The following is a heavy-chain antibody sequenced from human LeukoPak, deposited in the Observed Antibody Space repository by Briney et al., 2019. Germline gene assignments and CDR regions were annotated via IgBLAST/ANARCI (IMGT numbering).Heavy chain of an antibody. Sequence: GGSLRLSCAASGFTFSSYAMSWVRQAPGKGLEWVSAISGSGGSTYYADSVKGRFTISRDNSKNTLYLQMNSLRAEDTAVYYCAKGTTYYNGSGSVDYWGQGTLVTVSS. CDR3: AKGTTYYNGSGSVDY. J-gene: IGHJ4*02. V-gene: IGHV3-23*01. CDR2: ISGSGGST. D-gene: IGHD3-10*01. CDR1: GFTFSSYA.